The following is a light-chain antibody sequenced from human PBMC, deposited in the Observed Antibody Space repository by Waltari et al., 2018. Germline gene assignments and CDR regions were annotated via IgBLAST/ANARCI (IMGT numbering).Light chain of an antibody. CDR2: KVC. CDR3: MQATHWPLT. J-gene: IGKJ1*01. CDR1: QSLVHSDGKTY. Sequence: DVVMTQSPLSLPVTLGQPASISCRSSQSLVHSDGKTYLNWFQQRPCQSPRRLIYKVCNRDSGVPDRFGGSGSGTDFTLTISRVEADDVAVYYCMQATHWPLTFGQGTKVEIK. V-gene: IGKV2-30*02.